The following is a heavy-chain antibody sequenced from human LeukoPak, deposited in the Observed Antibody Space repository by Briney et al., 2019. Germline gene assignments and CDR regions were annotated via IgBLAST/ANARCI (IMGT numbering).Heavy chain of an antibody. Sequence: GGSLRLSCAASGFTFSSYWMHSVRHAPGTGLVWVSRINTDGSGTNYADSVKGRFTISRDTTKNTLYLQMNSLRAQATAVYYWAKDQTSYYWGQGTLVTVSS. CDR3: AKDQTSYY. V-gene: IGHV3-74*01. D-gene: IGHD6-6*01. CDR1: GFTFSSYW. CDR2: INTDGSGT. J-gene: IGHJ4*02.